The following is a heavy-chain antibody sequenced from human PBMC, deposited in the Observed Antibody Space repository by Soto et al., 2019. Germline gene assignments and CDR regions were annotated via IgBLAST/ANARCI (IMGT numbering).Heavy chain of an antibody. CDR1: GGSISSSNW. CDR3: AANYYDSSGYYYAHGQY. V-gene: IGHV4-4*02. J-gene: IGHJ4*02. Sequence: SETLSLTCAVSGGSISSSNWWSWVRQPPGKGLEWIGEIYHSGSTNYNPSLKSRVTISVDKSKNQFSLKLSSVTAADTAMYYCAANYYDSSGYYYAHGQYWGQGTLVTVSS. CDR2: IYHSGST. D-gene: IGHD3-22*01.